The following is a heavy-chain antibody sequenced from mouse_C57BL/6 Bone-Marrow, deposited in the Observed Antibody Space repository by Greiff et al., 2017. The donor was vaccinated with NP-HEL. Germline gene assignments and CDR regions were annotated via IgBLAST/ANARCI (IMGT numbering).Heavy chain of an antibody. CDR2: IYPGSGNT. J-gene: IGHJ3*01. D-gene: IGHD2-3*01. V-gene: IGHV1-76*01. CDR3: ARSGWLPFAY. Sequence: VNVVESGAELVRPGASVKLSCKASGYTFTDYYINWVKQRPGQGLEWIARIYPGSGNTYYNEKFKGKATLTAEKSSSTAYMQLSSLTSEDSAVYFCARSGWLPFAYWGQGTLVTVSA. CDR1: GYTFTDYY.